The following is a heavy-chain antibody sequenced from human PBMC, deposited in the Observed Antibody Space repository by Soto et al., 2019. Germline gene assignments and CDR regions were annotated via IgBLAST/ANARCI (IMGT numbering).Heavy chain of an antibody. CDR3: ERQPWKFEVGTTTDAFDI. V-gene: IGHV4-59*08. CDR1: GGSISSYY. Sequence: QVQLQESGPGLVKPSETLSLTCTVSGGSISSYYWTWIRQSPGKGLEWIGSIYDSGSTYYNLSLKSRVTILIDTSKNQLSLKLSSVTAADTAVYYCERQPWKFEVGTTTDAFDIWGQGTMVTVSS. J-gene: IGHJ3*02. D-gene: IGHD1-26*01. CDR2: IYDSGST.